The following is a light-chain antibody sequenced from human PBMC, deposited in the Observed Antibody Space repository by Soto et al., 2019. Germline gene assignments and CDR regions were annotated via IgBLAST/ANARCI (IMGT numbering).Light chain of an antibody. CDR2: EVN. J-gene: IGLJ1*01. Sequence: QSALTQPASVSGSPGQSITISCTGTSSEVGGYNYVSWYQQHPGKAPKLMIYEVNNRPSGVSNRFSGSKSGNTASLTISGLQAEDEADYYCSSFTSTSTYVFGTGTKVTVL. CDR3: SSFTSTSTYV. V-gene: IGLV2-14*01. CDR1: SSEVGGYNY.